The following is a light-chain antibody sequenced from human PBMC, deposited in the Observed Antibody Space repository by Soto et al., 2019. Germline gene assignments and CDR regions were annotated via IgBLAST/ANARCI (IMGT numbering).Light chain of an antibody. J-gene: IGKJ5*01. CDR3: QQYNSWPPIT. CDR2: GAS. CDR1: QNVNNK. Sequence: MLMTPYPATLSVSPGERATLACSATQNVNNKVFWYQHKPGQAPRILIYGASTRATGIPARFSGSGSGTEFTISISSLQSEDFAVYYCQQYNSWPPITFGQVTRLEIK. V-gene: IGKV3-15*01.